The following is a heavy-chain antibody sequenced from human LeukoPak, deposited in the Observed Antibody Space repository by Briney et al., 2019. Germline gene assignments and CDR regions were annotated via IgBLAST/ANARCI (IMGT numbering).Heavy chain of an antibody. J-gene: IGHJ3*02. D-gene: IGHD3-22*01. CDR3: AREDTYYYDTSGFRSDAFDT. Sequence: GASVKVSCKASGYTFTGYYMHWVRQAPGQGLEWMGWINPNSGGTNYAQKFQGRVRMTTDTSTNTAYMELRSLRSDDTAVYYCAREDTYYYDTSGFRSDAFDTWGQGTMVTVSS. V-gene: IGHV1-2*02. CDR1: GYTFTGYY. CDR2: INPNSGGT.